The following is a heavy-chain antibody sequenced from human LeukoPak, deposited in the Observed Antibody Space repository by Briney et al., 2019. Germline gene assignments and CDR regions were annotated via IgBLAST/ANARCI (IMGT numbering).Heavy chain of an antibody. Sequence: GGSLRLSCVASGFSITSYSMNWVRQAPGKGPEWLSYISSVGSPIYYADSVKGRFTISTDIAKNSLFLQMNSLRPEDTAVYYCARDRSSYYLDYWGQGTLVTVSS. CDR1: GFSITSYS. CDR3: ARDRSSYYLDY. J-gene: IGHJ4*02. D-gene: IGHD6-13*01. V-gene: IGHV3-48*01. CDR2: ISSVGSPI.